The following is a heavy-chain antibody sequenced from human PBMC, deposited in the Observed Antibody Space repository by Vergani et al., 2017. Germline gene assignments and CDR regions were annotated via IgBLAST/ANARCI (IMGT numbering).Heavy chain of an antibody. CDR2: IYYSGST. CDR3: ARGRAVWDD. D-gene: IGHD2-8*01. Sequence: QVQLQESGPGLVKPSETLSLTCTVSGGSISSYYWSWIRQPPGKGLEWLGYIYYSGSTNYNPSLKSRVTISVDTSKNQFSLKLSSVTAADTAVYYCARGRAVWDDWGQGTLVTVSS. CDR1: GGSISSYY. V-gene: IGHV4-59*01. J-gene: IGHJ4*02.